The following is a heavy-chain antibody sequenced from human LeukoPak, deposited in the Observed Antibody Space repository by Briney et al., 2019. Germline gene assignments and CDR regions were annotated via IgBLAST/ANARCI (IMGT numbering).Heavy chain of an antibody. V-gene: IGHV1-46*01. Sequence: ASVKVSCKASGYTFTSYYMHWVRQAPGQGLEWMGIINPSGGSTSYAQKFQGRVTMTRDTSTSTVYMELNSLRAEDTAVYYCARGKVAVAGTYQPEDGYGMDVWGQGTTVTVSS. CDR3: ARGKVAVAGTYQPEDGYGMDV. CDR2: INPSGGST. D-gene: IGHD6-19*01. J-gene: IGHJ6*02. CDR1: GYTFTSYY.